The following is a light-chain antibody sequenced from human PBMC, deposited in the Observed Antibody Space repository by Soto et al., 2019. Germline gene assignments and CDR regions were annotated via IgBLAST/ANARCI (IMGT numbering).Light chain of an antibody. V-gene: IGLV1-44*01. CDR3: AAWDDSLNAL. CDR1: SSNIGDNP. Sequence: QSVLTQPPSASGTPGQRITISCFGSSSNIGDNPVNWYQQLPGAAPKLLIYINDQRPSGVPDRFSGSKSGTSASLAISGLQPEDEADYYCAAWDDSLNALFGTGTKVTVL. J-gene: IGLJ1*01. CDR2: IND.